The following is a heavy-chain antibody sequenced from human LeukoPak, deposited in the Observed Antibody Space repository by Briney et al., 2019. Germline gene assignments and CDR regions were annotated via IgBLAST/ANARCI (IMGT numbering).Heavy chain of an antibody. J-gene: IGHJ5*02. Sequence: ASVKVSCKASGYTFTSYGISWVRQAPGQGLEWMGWISAYNGNTNYAQKFQGRVTITADESTSTAYMELSSLRSEDTAVYYCARAGMARINWFDPWGQGTLVTVSS. D-gene: IGHD1-14*01. V-gene: IGHV1-18*01. CDR2: ISAYNGNT. CDR3: ARAGMARINWFDP. CDR1: GYTFTSYG.